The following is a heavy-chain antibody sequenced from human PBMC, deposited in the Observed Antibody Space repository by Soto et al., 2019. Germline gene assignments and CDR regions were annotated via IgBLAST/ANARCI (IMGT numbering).Heavy chain of an antibody. D-gene: IGHD4-4*01. J-gene: IGHJ4*02. CDR3: AKCVRVRLNTGFGY. V-gene: IGHV3-23*01. CDR2: LSGSGGSR. CDR1: GFTFSDYG. Sequence: GGSLRLSCAASGFTFSDYGMSWDRQAPGKGLERVSSLSGSGGSRDYADSVKGRFTISRDNSKNTLYLQMNSLRSEDTALFYWAKCVRVRLNTGFGYWRQGTPV.